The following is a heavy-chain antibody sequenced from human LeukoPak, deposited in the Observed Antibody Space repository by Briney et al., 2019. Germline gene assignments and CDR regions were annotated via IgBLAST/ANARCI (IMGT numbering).Heavy chain of an antibody. J-gene: IGHJ4*02. Sequence: GESLKISCKVSGHRFTSYWIGWVRQMPGKGLEWMGIIYPGDSDTRYSPSLQGQVTISVDKSTSTAYLQWSSLRASDSAMYYCARPLQVGFSSSLRYWGQGTLVTVSS. CDR3: ARPLQVGFSSSLRY. D-gene: IGHD6-13*01. CDR2: IYPGDSDT. CDR1: GHRFTSYW. V-gene: IGHV5-51*01.